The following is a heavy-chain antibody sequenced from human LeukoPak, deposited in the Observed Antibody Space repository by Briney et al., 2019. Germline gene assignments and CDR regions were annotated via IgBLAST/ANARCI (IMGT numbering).Heavy chain of an antibody. Sequence: PGGSLRLSCAASGLTFSGYAMSWVRQAPGKGLEWVSGVSTSGGSTYYADSVKGRFTISRDNSKNTLHLQMNSLRAEDTAIYYCAKQAYDSPRTDFDYWGQGTLSPSP. D-gene: IGHD3-22*01. V-gene: IGHV3-23*01. J-gene: IGHJ4*02. CDR2: VSTSGGST. CDR3: AKQAYDSPRTDFDY. CDR1: GLTFSGYA.